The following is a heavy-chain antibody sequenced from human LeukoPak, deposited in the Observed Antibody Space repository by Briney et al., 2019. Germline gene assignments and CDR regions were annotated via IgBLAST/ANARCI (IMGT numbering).Heavy chain of an antibody. D-gene: IGHD2-2*01. Sequence: PGGSLRLSCAASGFTFSTYAMSWVRQAPGKGLEWVSAIRGSGGSTFYADSVRGRFTISRDNSKNTLYLQMNSLRAEDTAVYYCAKAAQPNRGYCSSTSYKYYYMDVWGKGTTVTVSS. V-gene: IGHV3-23*01. CDR3: AKAAQPNRGYCSSTSYKYYYMDV. J-gene: IGHJ6*03. CDR1: GFTFSTYA. CDR2: IRGSGGST.